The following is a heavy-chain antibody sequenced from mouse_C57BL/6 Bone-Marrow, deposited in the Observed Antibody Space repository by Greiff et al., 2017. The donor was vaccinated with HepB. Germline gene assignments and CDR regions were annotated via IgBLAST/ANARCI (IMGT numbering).Heavy chain of an antibody. CDR2: IDPSDSYT. J-gene: IGHJ2*01. CDR1: GYTFTSYW. CDR3: ARAYYYGSRPDY. Sequence: QVQLQQSGAELVRPGTSVKLSCKASGYTFTSYWMHWVKQRPGQGLEWIGVIDPSDSYTNYNQKFKGKATLTVDTSSSTAYMQLSSLTSEDSEVYYCARAYYYGSRPDYWGQGTTLTVSS. D-gene: IGHD1-1*01. V-gene: IGHV1-59*01.